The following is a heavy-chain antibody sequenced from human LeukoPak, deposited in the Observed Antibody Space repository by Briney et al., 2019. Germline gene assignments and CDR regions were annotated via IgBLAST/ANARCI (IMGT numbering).Heavy chain of an antibody. J-gene: IGHJ5*02. CDR3: AREGGSYYHWFDP. Sequence: SETLSLTCAVSGGSISSGGYYWSWIRQHPGKGLEWIGHIYYSGSTYYNPSLKSRVTISIDTSKDQFSLKLSSVTAADTAVYYCAREGGSYYHWFDPWGQGTLVTVSS. CDR1: GGSISSGGYY. D-gene: IGHD1-26*01. CDR2: IYYSGST. V-gene: IGHV4-31*11.